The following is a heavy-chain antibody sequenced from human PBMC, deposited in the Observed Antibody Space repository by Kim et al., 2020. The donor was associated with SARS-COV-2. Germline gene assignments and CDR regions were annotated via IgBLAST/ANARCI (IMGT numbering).Heavy chain of an antibody. Sequence: IGEITRSGSTNYNQSLKSRVTISVDTAKNQFSLKLSSVTAADTAVYYCARGGALRFLEWLVPSNYFDYWGQGTLVTVSS. J-gene: IGHJ4*02. V-gene: IGHV4-34*01. CDR3: ARGGALRFLEWLVPSNYFDY. CDR2: ITRSGST. D-gene: IGHD3-3*01.